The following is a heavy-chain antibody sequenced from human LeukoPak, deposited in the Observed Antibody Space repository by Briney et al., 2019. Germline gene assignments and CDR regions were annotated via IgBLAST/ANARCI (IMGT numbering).Heavy chain of an antibody. V-gene: IGHV3-23*01. CDR3: AKDRYYYDSSGYYYHAEYFQH. CDR1: GFTFSSYA. CDR2: MIGSGGST. Sequence: GGSLRLSCPASGFTFSSYAMRWVRQRPGEGLEWVSAMIGSGGSTYYADSVKGRFTISRDNSTNTLYLQMNSLRAEDTAVYYCAKDRYYYDSSGYYYHAEYFQHWGQGTLVTVSS. D-gene: IGHD3-22*01. J-gene: IGHJ1*01.